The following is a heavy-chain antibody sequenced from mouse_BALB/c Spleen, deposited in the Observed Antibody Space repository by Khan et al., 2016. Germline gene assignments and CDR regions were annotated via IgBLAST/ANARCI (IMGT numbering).Heavy chain of an antibody. D-gene: IGHD2-1*01. CDR3: TRRESQYFGNDLFDY. CDR2: VDPYNGDT. J-gene: IGHJ3*01. V-gene: IGHV1S135*01. Sequence: VQLQQSGLELVKPGASVKVSCKASGYAFTNYNIYWVKQSHGRSLEWIGYVDPYNGDTGYNQKFKGKATLTVDKSSSTAYMHLNSLTSEASAVFDCTRRESQYFGNDLFDYWGQGTLVTVSA. CDR1: GYAFTNYN.